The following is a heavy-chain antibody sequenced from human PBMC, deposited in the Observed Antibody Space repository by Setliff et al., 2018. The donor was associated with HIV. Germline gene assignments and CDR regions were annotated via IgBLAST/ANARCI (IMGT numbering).Heavy chain of an antibody. CDR1: GGSFGVYR. CDR2: IDSSGTT. Sequence: SETLSLTCTISGGSFGVYRWSWIRQSAGRGLEWIGRIDSSGTTDYKPSLKGRVAISVDTSRNQFSLRVTSVTAADTAVYFCARDRHSSGLGSYGPGGPGIQVTV. CDR3: ARDRHSSGLGSYGP. D-gene: IGHD3-10*01. V-gene: IGHV4-4*07. J-gene: IGHJ5*02.